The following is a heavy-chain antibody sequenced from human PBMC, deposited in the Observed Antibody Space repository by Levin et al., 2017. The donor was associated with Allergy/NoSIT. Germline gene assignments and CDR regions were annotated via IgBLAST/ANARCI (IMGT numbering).Heavy chain of an antibody. CDR2: IYYSGST. CDR1: GGSISSGSYF. V-gene: IGHV4-39*01. D-gene: IGHD3-16*01. Sequence: PSDTLSLTCTVSGGSISSGSYFWGWIRQPPGKGLEWIGSIYYSGSTQYNPSLKSRVTISVDSSKNQFSLKLSSVTAADTAVYYCARHGRGTLGESHFDYWGQGTLVTVSS. CDR3: ARHGRGTLGESHFDY. J-gene: IGHJ4*02.